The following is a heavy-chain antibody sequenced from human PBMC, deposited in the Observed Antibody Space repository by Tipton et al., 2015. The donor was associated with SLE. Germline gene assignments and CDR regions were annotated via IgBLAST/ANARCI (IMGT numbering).Heavy chain of an antibody. J-gene: IGHJ6*03. D-gene: IGHD6-19*01. CDR2: ISTYNVKT. CDR1: GYTFTSYD. Sequence: QLVQSGAEVKKPGASVKVSCKASGYTFTSYDITWVRQVPGQGLEWMGWISTYNVKTNYAQRLQGRVTMTTDTSTSTAYMELRSLTSDDTAVYYCARGLGAYSSGWRYYYYYMDVWGKATTVTVSS. V-gene: IGHV1-18*01. CDR3: ARGLGAYSSGWRYYYYYMDV.